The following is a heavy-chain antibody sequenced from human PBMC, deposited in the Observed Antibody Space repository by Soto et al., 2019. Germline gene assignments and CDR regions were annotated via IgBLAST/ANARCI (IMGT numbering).Heavy chain of an antibody. Sequence: PGGSLRLSCAASGFTFDDYAMHWVRQAPGKGLEWVSGISWNSGSIGYADSVKGRFTISRDNAKNSLYLQMNSLRAEDTALYYCAKGAPLAFDYYYMDVWGKGTTVTVSS. V-gene: IGHV3-9*01. CDR1: GFTFDDYA. CDR3: AKGAPLAFDYYYMDV. CDR2: ISWNSGSI. J-gene: IGHJ6*03.